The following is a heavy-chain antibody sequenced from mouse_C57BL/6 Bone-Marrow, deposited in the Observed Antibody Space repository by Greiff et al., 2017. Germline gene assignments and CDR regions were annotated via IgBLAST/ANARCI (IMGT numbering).Heavy chain of an antibody. V-gene: IGHV1-47*01. J-gene: IGHJ2*01. Sequence: VMLVESGAELVKPGASVKMSCKASGYTFTTYPIEWMKQNHGKSLEWIGNFHPYNDDTKYNVKFKGKATLTVEKSSSTVYLELSRLTSDDSAVYYCARGGNYGGYYCDDWGQGTTLTVSS. CDR3: ARGGNYGGYYCDD. CDR1: GYTFTTYP. CDR2: FHPYNDDT. D-gene: IGHD2-1*01.